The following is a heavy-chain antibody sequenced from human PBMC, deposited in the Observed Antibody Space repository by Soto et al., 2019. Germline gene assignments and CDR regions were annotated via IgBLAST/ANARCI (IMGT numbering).Heavy chain of an antibody. CDR3: ARDLRKQLVSRNWFDP. Sequence: SVKVSCKASGGTFSRYSISWVRQAPGQGLEWMGGIIPIFGTANYAQKFQGRVTITADESTSTAYMELSSLRSEDTAVYYCARDLRKQLVSRNWFDPWGQGTLVTVSS. D-gene: IGHD6-6*01. J-gene: IGHJ5*02. CDR2: IIPIFGTA. V-gene: IGHV1-69*13. CDR1: GGTFSRYS.